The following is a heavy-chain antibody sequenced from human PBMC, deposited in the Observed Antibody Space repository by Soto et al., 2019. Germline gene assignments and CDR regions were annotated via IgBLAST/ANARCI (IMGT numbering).Heavy chain of an antibody. CDR2: ISGSGGST. CDR1: GFTFSSYA. J-gene: IGHJ4*02. V-gene: IGHV3-23*01. CDR3: AKGGYSSGNFDY. Sequence: VGSLRLSCAASGFTFSSYAMSWVRQAPGKGLEWVSAISGSGGSTYYADSVKGRFTISRDNSKNTLYLQMNSLRAEDTAVYYCAKGGYSSGNFDYWGQGTLVTVSS. D-gene: IGHD3-22*01.